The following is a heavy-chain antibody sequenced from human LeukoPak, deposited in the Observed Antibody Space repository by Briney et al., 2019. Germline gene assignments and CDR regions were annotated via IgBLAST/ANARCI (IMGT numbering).Heavy chain of an antibody. D-gene: IGHD3-10*01. CDR3: ARPAFGERPLDAFDI. Sequence: SETLSLTCAVSGGSISSSTWWSWVRLPPGKGLEWIGEIFHSGSTNFNPSLKSRVTMSVDTSKSQFSLKLSSVTAADTAVYYCARPAFGERPLDAFDIWGQGTMVTVSS. J-gene: IGHJ3*02. CDR1: GGSISSSTW. V-gene: IGHV4-4*02. CDR2: IFHSGST.